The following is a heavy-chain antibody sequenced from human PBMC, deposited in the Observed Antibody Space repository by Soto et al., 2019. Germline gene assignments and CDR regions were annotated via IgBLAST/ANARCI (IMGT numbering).Heavy chain of an antibody. J-gene: IGHJ2*01. Sequence: QVQLVQSGAEVKKPGSSVKVSCKASGGTFSSYAISWVRQAPGQGLEWMGGIIPIFGTSNYAQKFQGRVTITADESTSTAYMGLSSLRSEDTAVYYCARETWRDGYYYSWYFDLWGRGTLVTVSS. CDR1: GGTFSSYA. CDR2: IIPIFGTS. D-gene: IGHD5-12*01. CDR3: ARETWRDGYYYSWYFDL. V-gene: IGHV1-69*01.